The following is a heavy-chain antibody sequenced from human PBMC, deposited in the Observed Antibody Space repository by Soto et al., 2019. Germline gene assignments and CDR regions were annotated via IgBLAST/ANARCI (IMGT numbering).Heavy chain of an antibody. J-gene: IGHJ4*02. CDR2: ISAYNGNT. CDR1: GYTFTSYG. V-gene: IGHV1-18*01. D-gene: IGHD2-15*01. Sequence: WASVKVSCKASGYTFTSYGISWVRQAPGQGLEWMGWISAYNGNTNYAQKLQGRVTMTTDTSTSTAYMELRSLRSDDTAVYYCARSTDDGGGTLVDYWSQGTLVTVSS. CDR3: ARSTDDGGGTLVDY.